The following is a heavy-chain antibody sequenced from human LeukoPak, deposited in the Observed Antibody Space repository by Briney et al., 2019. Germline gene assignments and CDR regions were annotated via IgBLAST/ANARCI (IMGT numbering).Heavy chain of an antibody. V-gene: IGHV4-34*01. CDR1: GGSFSGYY. CDR2: INHSGST. D-gene: IGHD3-3*01. Sequence: KPSETLSLTCAVYGGSFSGYYWSWIRQPPGKGLEWIGEINHSGSTNYNPSLKSRVTISVDTSKNQFSLKLSSVTAADTAVYYCARARSITIFGVVISDSVRFDPWGQGTLVTVSS. CDR3: ARARSITIFGVVISDSVRFDP. J-gene: IGHJ5*02.